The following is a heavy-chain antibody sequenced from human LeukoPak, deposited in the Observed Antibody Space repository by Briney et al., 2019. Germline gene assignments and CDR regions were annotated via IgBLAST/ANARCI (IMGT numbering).Heavy chain of an antibody. CDR3: AKGRYSSSWYGGYFDY. J-gene: IGHJ4*02. Sequence: GGSLRLSCAVSGFTFSSYAMSWVRQAPGKGLEWVSGISGSGGSTYYADSVKGRFTISRDNSKNTLFLQMNSLRAEDMAVYYCAKGRYSSSWYGGYFDYWGQGTLVTVSS. CDR2: ISGSGGST. V-gene: IGHV3-23*01. D-gene: IGHD6-13*01. CDR1: GFTFSSYA.